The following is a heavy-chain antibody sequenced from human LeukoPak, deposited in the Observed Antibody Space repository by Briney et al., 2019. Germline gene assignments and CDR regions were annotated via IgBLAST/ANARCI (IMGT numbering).Heavy chain of an antibody. Sequence: PSETLSLTCTVSGASTSSYYWTWIRQPPGKELEWIGYIYYSGSSNYNPSLESRVTMSVDTSKNQFSLKLSSVTAADTAVYYCARESPDYYDSSGYYLFYYFDYWGQGTLVTVSS. V-gene: IGHV4-59*01. D-gene: IGHD3-22*01. J-gene: IGHJ4*02. CDR2: IYYSGSS. CDR3: ARESPDYYDSSGYYLFYYFDY. CDR1: GASTSSYY.